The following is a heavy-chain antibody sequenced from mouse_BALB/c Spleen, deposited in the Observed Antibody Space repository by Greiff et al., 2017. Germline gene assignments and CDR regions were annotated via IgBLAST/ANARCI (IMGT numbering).Heavy chain of an antibody. CDR1: GYTFTDYN. J-gene: IGHJ3*01. CDR2: INPNNGGT. CDR3: ARRAGSYVFAY. D-gene: IGHD1-1*02. Sequence: VQLQQSGPELVKPGASVKIPCKASGYTFTDYNMDWVKQSHGKSLEWIGDINPNNGGTIYNQKFKGKATLTVDKSSSTAYMELRSLTSEDTAVYYCARRAGSYVFAYWGQGTLVTVSA. V-gene: IGHV1-18*01.